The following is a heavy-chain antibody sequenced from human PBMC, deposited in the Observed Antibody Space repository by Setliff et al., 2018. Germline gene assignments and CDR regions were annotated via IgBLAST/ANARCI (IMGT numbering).Heavy chain of an antibody. D-gene: IGHD3-22*01. CDR3: ARAGRNNYDSSGYYYDLYYYNYMDV. J-gene: IGHJ6*03. V-gene: IGHV1-8*02. Sequence: GASVKVSCKASGYPFISYDINWVRQAPGQGLEWMGWMNPNSGKTGYAQKLQGRVTMTTGTSTSTAYMELRSLRSDDTAVYYCARAGRNNYDSSGYYYDLYYYNYMDVWGKGTTVTVSS. CDR1: GYPFISYD. CDR2: MNPNSGKT.